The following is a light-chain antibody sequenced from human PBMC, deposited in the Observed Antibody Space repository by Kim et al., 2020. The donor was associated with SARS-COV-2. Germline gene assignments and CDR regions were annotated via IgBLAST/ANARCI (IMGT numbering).Light chain of an antibody. V-gene: IGKV4-1*01. J-gene: IGKJ1*01. CDR1: QSVLSSSNNRNY. Sequence: DIVMTQSPDSLVVSLGERATINCKSSQSVLSSSNNRNYLTWYQQKPGQPPKLLIYWASTRESGVPDRFSGSGSGTDFTLTISSLQAEDVAVYYCQHYYTTPHTFGQGTKVDIK. CDR2: WAS. CDR3: QHYYTTPHT.